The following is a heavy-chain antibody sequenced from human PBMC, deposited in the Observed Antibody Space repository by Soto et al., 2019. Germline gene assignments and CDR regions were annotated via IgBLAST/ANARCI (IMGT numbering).Heavy chain of an antibody. CDR1: SGSVSSGGYY. J-gene: IGHJ4*02. CDR3: ARGNWNFDS. V-gene: IGHV4-39*01. Sequence: QLQLQESGPGLVKPSETLSLICNVSSGSVSSGGYYWAWIRQPPGKGLEWIASIHYSGISYYNPSLKSKLLISLDTSKNQFSLNLNSVTAADTAVYYCARGNWNFDSWGQGTLVTVSS. D-gene: IGHD3-3*01. CDR2: IHYSGIS.